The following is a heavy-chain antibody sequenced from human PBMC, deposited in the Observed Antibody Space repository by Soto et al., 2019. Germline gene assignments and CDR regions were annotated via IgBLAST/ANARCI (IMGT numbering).Heavy chain of an antibody. CDR2: ISTSSSYI. CDR3: ARIMSLVQYYWYGMDV. J-gene: IGHJ6*02. CDR1: GFTFSDYY. D-gene: IGHD3-10*01. V-gene: IGHV3-11*03. Sequence: GGSLRLSCAASGFTFSDYYMSWIRQAPGKGLEWVSFISTSSSYIYYADSVKGRFTISRDNSRNTLYLQMSSLRVEDTAVYYCARIMSLVQYYWYGMDVWGQGTTVTVSS.